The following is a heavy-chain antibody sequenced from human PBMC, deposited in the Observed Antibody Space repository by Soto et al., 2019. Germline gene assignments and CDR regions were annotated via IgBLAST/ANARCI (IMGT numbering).Heavy chain of an antibody. CDR2: ISSSSSTI. CDR1: GFTFSSDS. Sequence: GSLRLSCAASGFTFSSDSMNWVRQAPGKGLEWGSYISSSSSTIYYADSVTGRFTISRDKHKNSLYLQMNSLRADDTAVYYCASSSAPDYYYYMDVWGKGTTVTVSS. J-gene: IGHJ6*03. V-gene: IGHV3-48*01. CDR3: ASSSAPDYYYYMDV.